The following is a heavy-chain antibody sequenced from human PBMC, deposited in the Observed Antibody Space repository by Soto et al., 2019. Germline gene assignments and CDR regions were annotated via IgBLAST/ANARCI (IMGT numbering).Heavy chain of an antibody. CDR1: GGTFSSYA. Sequence: SVKVSCKASGGTFSSYAISWVRQAPGQGLEWMGGIIPIFGTANYAQKFQGRVTITADESTSTAYMELSSLRSEDTAVYYCATSITAAGSFDYWGQGTLVTVSS. CDR2: IIPIFGTA. D-gene: IGHD6-13*01. V-gene: IGHV1-69*13. J-gene: IGHJ4*02. CDR3: ATSITAAGSFDY.